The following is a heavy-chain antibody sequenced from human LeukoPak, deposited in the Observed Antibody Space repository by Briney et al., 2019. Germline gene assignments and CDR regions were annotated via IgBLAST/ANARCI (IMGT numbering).Heavy chain of an antibody. CDR3: AKVAPLGSSWYAFNY. CDR2: VTSGGDTT. Sequence: GGSLRLSCAASGFPFSTYAMSWVRQAPGKGLEWVSGVTSGGDTTYYADSVKGRFTISRDNSKNTVSLHMNSLRAEDTAVYYCAKVAPLGSSWYAFNYWGQGTLVTVSS. V-gene: IGHV3-23*01. D-gene: IGHD6-13*01. CDR1: GFPFSTYA. J-gene: IGHJ4*02.